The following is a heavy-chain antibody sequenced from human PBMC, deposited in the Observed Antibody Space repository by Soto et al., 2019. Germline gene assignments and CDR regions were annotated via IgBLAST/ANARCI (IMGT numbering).Heavy chain of an antibody. Sequence: QVQLVESGGGVVQPGRSLRLSCAASGFTFSSYGMHWVRQAPGKGLEWVAIISYDGSNKYYADSVKGRFTISRDNSKNTLYLQMNSLRAEDTAVYYCAKENYYDRHYFDYWGQGTLVTVSS. CDR3: AKENYYDRHYFDY. D-gene: IGHD3-22*01. CDR1: GFTFSSYG. V-gene: IGHV3-30*18. CDR2: ISYDGSNK. J-gene: IGHJ4*02.